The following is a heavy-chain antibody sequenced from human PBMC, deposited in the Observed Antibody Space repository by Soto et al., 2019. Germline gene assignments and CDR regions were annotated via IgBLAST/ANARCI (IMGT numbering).Heavy chain of an antibody. CDR3: AXTVRGRPFGTHPYYFGY. V-gene: IGHV3-11*06. CDR2: ISSSSSYT. D-gene: IGHD3-10*01. CDR1: GFTFSYYY. J-gene: IGHJ4*02. Sequence: GGSLRLSCAASGFTFSYYYMSWIRQAPGKGLEWVSYISSSSSYTNYADSVKGRFTISRDNAKNSLYLQMNSLRAEDTAVYYCAXTVRGRPFGTHPYYFGYWGQGTLVTVSS.